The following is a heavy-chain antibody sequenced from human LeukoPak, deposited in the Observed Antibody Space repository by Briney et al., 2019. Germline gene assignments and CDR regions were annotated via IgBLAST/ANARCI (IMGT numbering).Heavy chain of an antibody. Sequence: GGSLRLSCAASGFTFSSYEMNWVRQAPGKGLEWVSYISSSGSTIYYADSVKGRFTIFRDNANNSLSLQMNSLRAEDTAVYYCARGVLSAYGRPVDYWGQGTLVTVSS. CDR2: ISSSGSTI. CDR3: ARGVLSAYGRPVDY. D-gene: IGHD3-10*01. V-gene: IGHV3-48*03. J-gene: IGHJ4*02. CDR1: GFTFSSYE.